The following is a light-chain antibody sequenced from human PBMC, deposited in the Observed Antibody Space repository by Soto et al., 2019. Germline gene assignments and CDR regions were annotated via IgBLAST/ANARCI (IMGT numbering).Light chain of an antibody. Sequence: DIQMTQSPSTLSASVGDRVTITCLASQRIVRWMAWYQQKPGKAPRLLIYDASSLQTRLPSRFSGSRSGAEFTLTISSLQPDDFATYYCQHDHSDSVTFGQGTKVDIK. CDR2: DAS. J-gene: IGKJ1*01. CDR3: QHDHSDSVT. CDR1: QRIVRW. V-gene: IGKV1-5*01.